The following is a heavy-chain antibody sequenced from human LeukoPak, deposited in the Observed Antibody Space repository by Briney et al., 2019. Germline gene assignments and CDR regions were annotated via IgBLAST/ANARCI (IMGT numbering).Heavy chain of an antibody. CDR3: ARILCVSGPEICYNH. D-gene: IGHD2-8*01. Sequence: SETLSLTCAVCGVSLTDYYWSWLRQSPGKGLEWIGEVSPDGYDKYNPSLKCRVSISVDRSDNQLSLRLSSVTAADAAIYYCARILCVSGPEICYNHWAQGSLVTVSS. V-gene: IGHV4-34*01. J-gene: IGHJ5*02. CDR1: GVSLTDYY. CDR2: VSPDGYD.